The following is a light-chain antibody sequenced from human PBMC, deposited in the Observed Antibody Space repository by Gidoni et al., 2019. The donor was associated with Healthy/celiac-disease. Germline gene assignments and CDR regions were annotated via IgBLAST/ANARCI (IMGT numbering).Light chain of an antibody. V-gene: IGKV1-9*01. CDR3: QQLNSYPPYT. Sequence: IQLTQSPSSLSASVGDRVTITCRASQGISSYLAWYQQKPGKDPKLLIYAASTLQSGVPSRFSGSGSCTDFTLTISSLQPEDFATYYCQQLNSYPPYTFGQGTKLEIK. J-gene: IGKJ2*01. CDR1: QGISSY. CDR2: AAS.